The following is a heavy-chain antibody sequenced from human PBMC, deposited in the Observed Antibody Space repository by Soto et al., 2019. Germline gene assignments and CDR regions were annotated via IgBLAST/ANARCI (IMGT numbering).Heavy chain of an antibody. CDR3: ATNYGSGSTHFDN. V-gene: IGHV1-69*02. CDR2: IIPMLGMS. D-gene: IGHD3-10*01. CDR1: GDTFNFYT. Sequence: QVQLVQSGAEVETPGSSVKVSCTASGDTFNFYTLSWVRQAPGQGLEWMGRIIPMLGMSNYAQKFQGRVTMIADKSTRTVYMVLSGLRSEDTALYYCATNYGSGSTHFDNWGQGTLVTVSS. J-gene: IGHJ4*02.